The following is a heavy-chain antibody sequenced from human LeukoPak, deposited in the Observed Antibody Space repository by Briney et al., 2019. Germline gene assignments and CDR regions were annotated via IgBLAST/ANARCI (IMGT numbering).Heavy chain of an antibody. Sequence: SETLSLTCTVSGGSISSFYWSWIRRPAGKGLEWIGHIYITGSTNYNPSLKSRVTMSVDTSKNQFSLKLSSVTAADTAVYYCARDKYYGSGNYGKYNWCDPWGQGTLVTVSS. CDR3: ARDKYYGSGNYGKYNWCDP. CDR2: IYITGST. D-gene: IGHD3-10*01. V-gene: IGHV4-4*07. CDR1: GGSISSFY. J-gene: IGHJ5*02.